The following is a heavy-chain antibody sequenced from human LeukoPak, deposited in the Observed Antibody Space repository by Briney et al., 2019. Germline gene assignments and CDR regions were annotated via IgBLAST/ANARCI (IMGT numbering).Heavy chain of an antibody. CDR2: ISGSSLSA. Sequence: GGSLRLSCAASGFTFSSYAMSWVRQAPGKGLEWVSVISGSSLSAYYADSVKGRFTISRDNSKNTLYLQMNSLRAEDTAVYYCAEAASVRGVSYWGQGTLVTVSS. D-gene: IGHD3-10*01. CDR3: AEAASVRGVSY. V-gene: IGHV3-23*01. J-gene: IGHJ4*02. CDR1: GFTFSSYA.